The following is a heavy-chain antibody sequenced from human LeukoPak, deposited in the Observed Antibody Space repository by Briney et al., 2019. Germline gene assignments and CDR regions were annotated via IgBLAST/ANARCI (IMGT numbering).Heavy chain of an antibody. CDR2: IYSGGTT. Sequence: GGSLRLSCAASGFTVSNSYMSWVRQAPGKGLEWVSVIYSGGTTYYADSVKGRFTISRDNSKNTLYLQMNSLRAEDTAVYYCARGAGYNYPYYFDYWGQGTLVTVSS. CDR1: GFTVSNSY. D-gene: IGHD5-24*01. CDR3: ARGAGYNYPYYFDY. J-gene: IGHJ4*02. V-gene: IGHV3-53*01.